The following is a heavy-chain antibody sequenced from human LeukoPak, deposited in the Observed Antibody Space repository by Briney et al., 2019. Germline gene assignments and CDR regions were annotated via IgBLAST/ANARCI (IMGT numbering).Heavy chain of an antibody. D-gene: IGHD3-3*01. CDR3: AKDPGLRFLEWLPEPTYFDY. V-gene: IGHV3-23*01. CDR1: GFTFSSYA. Sequence: GGSLRLSCAASGFTFSSYAMSWGRQAPGKGLEWVSAISGSGGSTYYADSVKGRFTISRDNSKNTLYLQMNSLRAEDTAVYYCAKDPGLRFLEWLPEPTYFDYWGQGTLVTVSS. J-gene: IGHJ4*02. CDR2: ISGSGGST.